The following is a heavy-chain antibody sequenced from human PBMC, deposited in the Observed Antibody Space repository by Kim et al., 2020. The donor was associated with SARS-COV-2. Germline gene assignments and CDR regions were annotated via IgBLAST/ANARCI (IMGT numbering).Heavy chain of an antibody. Sequence: ASVKVSCKASGYTFTSYYMHWVRQAPGQGLEWMGIINPSGGSTSYAQKFQGRVTMTRDTSTSTVYMGLSSLRSEDTAVYYCARDLGSGWYLGRGTVSGLPYYYGMDVWGQGTTVTVSS. V-gene: IGHV1-46*01. CDR1: GYTFTSYY. CDR2: INPSGGST. CDR3: ARDLGSGWYLGRGTVSGLPYYYGMDV. D-gene: IGHD6-19*01. J-gene: IGHJ6*02.